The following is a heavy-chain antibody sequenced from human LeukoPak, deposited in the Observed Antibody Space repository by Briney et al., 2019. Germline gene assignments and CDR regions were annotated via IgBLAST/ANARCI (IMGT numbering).Heavy chain of an antibody. CDR1: GYSFTSYW. J-gene: IGHJ4*02. D-gene: IGHD5-12*01. Sequence: GESLKISCKGSGYSFTSYWISWVRQMTGKGLEWMGRNDPSDSYTNYSPSFQGHVTISADKSISTAYLQWSTLKASDTAMYYCAITARYSGYEDFDYWGQGTLVTVSS. CDR3: AITARYSGYEDFDY. CDR2: NDPSDSYT. V-gene: IGHV5-10-1*01.